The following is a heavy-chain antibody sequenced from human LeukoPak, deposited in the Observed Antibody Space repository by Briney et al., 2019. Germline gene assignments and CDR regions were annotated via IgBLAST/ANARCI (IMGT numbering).Heavy chain of an antibody. Sequence: GGSLRLSCAASGFTVSSNYMSWVRQAPGKGLEWVSVIYSGGSTYYAASVKGRFTISRDNSKNTLYLQMNSLRAEDTAVYYCARDRDSSGYFDYWGQGTLVTVSS. CDR2: IYSGGST. V-gene: IGHV3-53*01. D-gene: IGHD3-22*01. J-gene: IGHJ4*02. CDR3: ARDRDSSGYFDY. CDR1: GFTVSSNY.